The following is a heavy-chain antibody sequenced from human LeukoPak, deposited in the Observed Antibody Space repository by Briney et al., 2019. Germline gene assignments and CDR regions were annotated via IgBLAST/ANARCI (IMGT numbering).Heavy chain of an antibody. Sequence: PSQTLSLTCAVSGGSISSGGYSWSWIRQPPGKGLEWIGYIYHSGSTYQNPSLKSRVTISVDTSKNQFSLKLSSVTAADTAVYYCARQGGVLPWFGEFYAFDIWGQGTMVTVSS. D-gene: IGHD3-10*01. CDR1: GGSISSGGYS. V-gene: IGHV4-30-2*01. CDR2: IYHSGST. J-gene: IGHJ3*02. CDR3: ARQGGVLPWFGEFYAFDI.